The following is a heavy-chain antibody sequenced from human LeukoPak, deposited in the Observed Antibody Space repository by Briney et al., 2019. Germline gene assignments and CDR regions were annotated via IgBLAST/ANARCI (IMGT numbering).Heavy chain of an antibody. CDR1: GGSISSYY. D-gene: IGHD4-23*01. CDR3: ARTVVNRFDP. J-gene: IGHJ5*02. Sequence: SETLSLTCTVSGGSISSYYWSWLRQPPGKGLEWIGYIYYSGSTNYNPSLKSRVTISVDTSKNQFSLKLSSVTAADTAVYYCARTVVNRFDPWGQGTLVTVSS. CDR2: IYYSGST. V-gene: IGHV4-59*01.